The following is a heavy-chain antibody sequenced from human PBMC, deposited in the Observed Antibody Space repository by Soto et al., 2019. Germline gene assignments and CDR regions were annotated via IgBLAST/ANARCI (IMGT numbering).Heavy chain of an antibody. CDR2: VIPIFGTA. CDR3: ASGLIIGTRGASDI. D-gene: IGHD3-10*01. Sequence: SVKVSCKASGGTFSSYAISWVGQAPGRGREWVGGVIPIFGTANYAQKFQGRVTITADESTSTAYMELSSLTSEDTAVYYCASGLIIGTRGASDIWGQGTMVTVSS. J-gene: IGHJ3*02. V-gene: IGHV1-69*13. CDR1: GGTFSSYA.